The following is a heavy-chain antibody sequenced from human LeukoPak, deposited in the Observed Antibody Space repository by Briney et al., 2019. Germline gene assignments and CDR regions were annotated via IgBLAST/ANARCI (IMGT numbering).Heavy chain of an antibody. V-gene: IGHV4-61*02. Sequence: PSQPLSLTCTVSGGSISGGSYYWRWIPPPAGKGLGRIGRIYSSASTNYNPSRKRRVTISVGTSKNQFPLKLSSVTAADTAVYYCARTIYSGYDYWGQGTLVTVSS. J-gene: IGHJ4*02. D-gene: IGHD5-12*01. CDR1: GGSISGGSYY. CDR2: IYSSAST. CDR3: ARTIYSGYDY.